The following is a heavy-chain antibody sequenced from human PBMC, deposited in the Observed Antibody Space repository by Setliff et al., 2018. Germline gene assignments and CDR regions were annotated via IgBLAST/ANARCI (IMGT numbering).Heavy chain of an antibody. Sequence: GGSLRLSCVASGFIFTSHWMTWVRQAPGKGLEWLAHINRDGSGAEYADSVKGRFTISRDNGKNSVYLQMNSLRSDDTAVYYCLGAGTCSYWGQGTRVTVSS. CDR2: INRDGSGA. CDR3: LGAGTCSY. V-gene: IGHV3-7*01. J-gene: IGHJ4*02. CDR1: GFIFTSHW. D-gene: IGHD3-10*02.